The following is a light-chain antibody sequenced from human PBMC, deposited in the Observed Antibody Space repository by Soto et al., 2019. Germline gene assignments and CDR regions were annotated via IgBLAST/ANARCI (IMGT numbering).Light chain of an antibody. CDR2: DAS. Sequence: DIQMTQSPSTLSSSFGDRVTITCRASQSLGNWLAWYQQKSGKAPELLIHDASSLENGVSSRFSGSGSGTEFTLTISSLQTDDFATYICQQYNSFTATFGQGTKVDIK. CDR1: QSLGNW. CDR3: QQYNSFTAT. V-gene: IGKV1-5*01. J-gene: IGKJ1*01.